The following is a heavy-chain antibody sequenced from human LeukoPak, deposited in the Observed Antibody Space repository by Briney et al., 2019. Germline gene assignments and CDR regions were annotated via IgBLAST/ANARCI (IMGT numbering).Heavy chain of an antibody. J-gene: IGHJ5*02. Sequence: GGSLRLSCAASGFTFSSYSMNWVRQAPGKGLEWVSSISSSSSYIYYADSVKGRFTISRDNAKNSLYLQMNSLSAEDTAVYYCATFYGSGSFDPWGQGTLVTVSS. CDR2: ISSSSSYI. CDR1: GFTFSSYS. D-gene: IGHD3-10*01. CDR3: ATFYGSGSFDP. V-gene: IGHV3-21*01.